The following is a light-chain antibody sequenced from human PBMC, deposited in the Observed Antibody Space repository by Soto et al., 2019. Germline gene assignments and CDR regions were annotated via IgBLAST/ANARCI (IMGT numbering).Light chain of an antibody. CDR1: LSVSSSY. CDR3: QHDSSSTT. J-gene: IGKJ1*01. CDR2: GAS. V-gene: IGKV3-20*01. Sequence: IVLTQSPGTLSLSPGERATLSCRASLSVSSSYLAWYLQKPGQAPRLLIYGASSRATGIPDRFSGSGSGNDFTHTITRREPENNSPYHCQHDSSSTTLGQRTKVEIK.